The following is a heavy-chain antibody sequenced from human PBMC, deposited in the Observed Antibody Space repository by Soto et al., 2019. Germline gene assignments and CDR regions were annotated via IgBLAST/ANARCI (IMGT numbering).Heavy chain of an antibody. Sequence: QVQLQESGPGLVKPSQTLSLTCTVSGGSISSGDYYWSWIRQPPGKGLEWIGYIYYSGSTYYNPSLKSRVTISVDTSKNQFSLKLSSVTAADTAVYYCARGGHSSHDFGDHYYGMDVWGQGTTVTVSS. CDR1: GGSISSGDYY. CDR3: ARGGHSSHDFGDHYYGMDV. J-gene: IGHJ6*02. V-gene: IGHV4-30-4*01. D-gene: IGHD6-13*01. CDR2: IYYSGST.